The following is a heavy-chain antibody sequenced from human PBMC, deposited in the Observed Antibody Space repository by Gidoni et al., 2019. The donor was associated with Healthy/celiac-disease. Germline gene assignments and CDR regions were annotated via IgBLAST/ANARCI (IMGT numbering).Heavy chain of an antibody. D-gene: IGHD2-15*01. V-gene: IGHV4-31*03. CDR3: ARGVVVVAASWYFDL. CDR2: IYYSGST. Sequence: QVQLQESGPGLVKPSQTLSLTCTFSGRSISSGGYYWSWIRQHPGKGLEWIGYIYYSGSTYYNPSLKSRVTISVDTSKNQFSLKLSSVTAADTAVYYCARGVVVVAASWYFDLWGRGTLVTVSS. J-gene: IGHJ2*01. CDR1: GRSISSGGYY.